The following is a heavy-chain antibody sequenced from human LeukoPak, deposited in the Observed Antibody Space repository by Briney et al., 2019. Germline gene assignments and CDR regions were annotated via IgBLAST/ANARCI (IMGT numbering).Heavy chain of an antibody. V-gene: IGHV4-59*01. D-gene: IGHD6-19*01. Sequence: SETLSLTFTVSGXSISSYYWSWIRQPPGKGMEWIGYIYYSGSTNCNPSLKSRGTISVDTSKNQFSLKLSSVTAADTAVYYCARGAVAGKMSWFDPWGQGTLVTVSS. J-gene: IGHJ5*02. CDR2: IYYSGST. CDR1: GXSISSYY. CDR3: ARGAVAGKMSWFDP.